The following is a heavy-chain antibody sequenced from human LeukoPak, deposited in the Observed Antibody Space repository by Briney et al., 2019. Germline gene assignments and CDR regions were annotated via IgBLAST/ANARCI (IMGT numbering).Heavy chain of an antibody. J-gene: IGHJ4*02. V-gene: IGHV3-7*01. D-gene: IGHD1-26*01. CDR2: IKGDESAK. CDR3: ARDVGGSLDY. Sequence: GGSLRLSCAASGFTFTTYWMAWVRQAPGKGLEWVANIKGDESAKHQADTVKGRFTISRDNAQNSVYLQMSSLRVEDTAVYYCARDVGGSLDYWGQGTLVTVSS. CDR1: GFTFTTYW.